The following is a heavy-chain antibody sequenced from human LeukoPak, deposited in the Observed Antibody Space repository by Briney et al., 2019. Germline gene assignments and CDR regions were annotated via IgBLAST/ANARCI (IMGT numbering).Heavy chain of an antibody. V-gene: IGHV4-38-2*02. CDR3: ARLYGSGSFRGFS. J-gene: IGHJ4*02. Sequence: SETLSLTCTVSSYSISTDYYWGWIRQPPGKGLEWIGSIYHSGNTNYSPSLKSRVTISVDTSKNQFSLKLTSVTAADTAVYYCARLYGSGSFRGFSWGQGTLVTVSS. CDR2: IYHSGNT. D-gene: IGHD3-10*01. CDR1: SYSISTDYY.